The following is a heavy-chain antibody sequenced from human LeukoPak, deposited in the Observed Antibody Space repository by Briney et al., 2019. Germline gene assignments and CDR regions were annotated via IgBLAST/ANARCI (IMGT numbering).Heavy chain of an antibody. CDR3: ARDVGGSLDY. J-gene: IGHJ4*02. Sequence: GGSLRLSCAASGFTFSTYWMAWVRQAPGKGLEWVANIKGDESAKHQADSVKGRFTISRDNDQNSVYLQMSNLRGEDTAVYYCARDVGGSLDYGGQGPLVTVSS. CDR1: GFTFSTYW. D-gene: IGHD1-26*01. CDR2: IKGDESAK. V-gene: IGHV3-7*01.